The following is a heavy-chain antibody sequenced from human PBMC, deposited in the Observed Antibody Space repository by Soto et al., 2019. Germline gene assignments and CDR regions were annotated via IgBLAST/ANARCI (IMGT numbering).Heavy chain of an antibody. V-gene: IGHV1-8*01. CDR3: ARVSRGAGFKRYCSSTSCYAFDI. Sequence: WASVKVSCKASGYTFTSYDINWVRQATGQGLEWMGWMNPNSGNTGYAQKFQGRVTMTMNTSISTAYMGRSSLRYEDTAVYYCARVSRGAGFKRYCSSTSCYAFDIWGQGTMVTVSS. J-gene: IGHJ3*02. D-gene: IGHD2-2*01. CDR2: MNPNSGNT. CDR1: GYTFTSYD.